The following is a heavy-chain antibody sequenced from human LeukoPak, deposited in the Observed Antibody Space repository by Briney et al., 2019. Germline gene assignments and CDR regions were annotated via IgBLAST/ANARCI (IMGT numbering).Heavy chain of an antibody. CDR2: IYHSGST. CDR1: GGSFSGYY. CDR3: ARGPSGYSSGWYLYYFDY. Sequence: SETLSLTCAVYGGSFSGYYWSWIRQPPGKGLEWIGYIYHSGSTYYNPSLKSRVTISVDRSKNQFSLKLSSVTAADTAVYYCARGPSGYSSGWYLYYFDYWGQGTLVTVSS. J-gene: IGHJ4*02. V-gene: IGHV4-34*01. D-gene: IGHD6-19*01.